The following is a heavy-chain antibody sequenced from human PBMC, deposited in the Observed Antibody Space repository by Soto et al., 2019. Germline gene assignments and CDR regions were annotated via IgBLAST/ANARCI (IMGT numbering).Heavy chain of an antibody. CDR1: GFPFSNYA. CDR3: AKDIAVAGFDY. D-gene: IGHD6-19*01. J-gene: IGHJ4*02. Sequence: GGSPSLPFAASGFPFSNYAMSWVRQTPGKGLEWVSAISGSGGSTYYADSVKGRFTISRDNSKNTLYLQMNSLRAEDTAVYYCAKDIAVAGFDYWGQGTLVTVSS. V-gene: IGHV3-23*01. CDR2: ISGSGGST.